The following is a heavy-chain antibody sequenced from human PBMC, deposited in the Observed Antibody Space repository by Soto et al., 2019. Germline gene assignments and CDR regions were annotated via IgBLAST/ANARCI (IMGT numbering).Heavy chain of an antibody. J-gene: IGHJ5*01. CDR2: IYYSGTT. Sequence: QVQLQESGPGRVKPSETLSLTCTVSGGSINSYYWSWIRQPPGKGLEWIGYIYYSGTTNYNPSLKSRVTISVDTSKNQFSLRLSSVTAADTAVYYCARRRRNWGLDSWGQGTLVTVSS. CDR1: GGSINSYY. CDR3: ARRRRNWGLDS. V-gene: IGHV4-59*08. D-gene: IGHD7-27*01.